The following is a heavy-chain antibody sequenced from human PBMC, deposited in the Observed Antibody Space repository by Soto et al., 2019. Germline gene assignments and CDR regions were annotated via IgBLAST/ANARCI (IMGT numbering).Heavy chain of an antibody. CDR1: GFTVSSNY. V-gene: IGHV3-53*01. CDR2: IYSGGST. D-gene: IGHD3-3*01. Sequence: PGGSLRLSCAASGFTVSSNYMSWVRQAPGKGLEWVSVIYSGGSTYYADSVKGRFTISRDNSKNTLYLQMNSLRAEDTAVYYCARGKVVFGVVSGMDVWGKGTTVTVSS. J-gene: IGHJ6*04. CDR3: ARGKVVFGVVSGMDV.